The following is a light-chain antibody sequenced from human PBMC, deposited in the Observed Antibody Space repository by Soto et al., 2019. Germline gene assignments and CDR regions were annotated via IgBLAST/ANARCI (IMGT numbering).Light chain of an antibody. Sequence: DIQMTQSPSTLSASVGDRVTITCRASQSIGNKLAWYQQKPGKAPKLLIYDASSLESGVPSRFSGSGSGTKFTLTISSLRPDDFAIYYCQQYHNYWTFGQGTKVDIK. CDR1: QSIGNK. CDR2: DAS. CDR3: QQYHNYWT. V-gene: IGKV1-5*01. J-gene: IGKJ1*01.